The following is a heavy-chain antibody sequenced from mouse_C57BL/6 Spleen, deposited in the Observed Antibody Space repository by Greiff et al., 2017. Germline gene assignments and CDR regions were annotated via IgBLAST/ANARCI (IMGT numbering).Heavy chain of an antibody. D-gene: IGHD3-1*01. CDR1: GYAFSSSW. CDR2: IYPGDGDT. J-gene: IGHJ4*01. Sequence: QVQLQQSGPELVKPGASVKISCKASGYAFSSSWMNWVKQRPGKGLEWIGRIYPGDGDTNYNGKFKGKATLTADKSSSTAYMQLSSLTSEDSAVYFCARSPSVGAMDYWGQGTSVTVSS. CDR3: ARSPSVGAMDY. V-gene: IGHV1-82*01.